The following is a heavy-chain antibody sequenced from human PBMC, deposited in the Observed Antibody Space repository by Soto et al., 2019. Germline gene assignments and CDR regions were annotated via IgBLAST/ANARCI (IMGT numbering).Heavy chain of an antibody. CDR1: GGTFSSYA. V-gene: IGHV1-69*13. J-gene: IGHJ4*02. CDR2: IIPIFGTA. Sequence: SVKVSCKASGGTFSSYAISWVRQAPGQGLEWMGGIIPIFGTANYAQKFQGRVTITADESTSTAYMELSSLRSEDTAVYYCARAPTYYYDSSGYHAPVYDYWGQGTLVTVSS. D-gene: IGHD3-22*01. CDR3: ARAPTYYYDSSGYHAPVYDY.